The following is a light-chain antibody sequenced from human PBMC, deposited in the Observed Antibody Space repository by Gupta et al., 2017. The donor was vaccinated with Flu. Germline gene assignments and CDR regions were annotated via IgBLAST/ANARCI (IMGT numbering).Light chain of an antibody. V-gene: IGKV2-28*01. CDR2: LGF. J-gene: IGKJ4*01. CDR1: QRLMHRNGNNF. Sequence: GTPAEPAAISCRSSQRLMHRNGNNFEKWDRQKSEQSPQLLGYLGFNRAPVVPGRLSGSGSGTECTRKSSRVEADDVGVYSCMQAKKSPQTFGEGTKLEIK. CDR3: MQAKKSPQT.